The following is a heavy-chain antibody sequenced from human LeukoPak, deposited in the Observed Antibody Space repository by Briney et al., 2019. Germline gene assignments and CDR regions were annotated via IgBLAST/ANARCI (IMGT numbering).Heavy chain of an antibody. Sequence: PGGSLRLSCEASGFIFSSYTMNWLRQAPGKGLEGVASINSGSTNPYYADSVKGRFTISRDDAKKSLYLQMTSLRVEDTSVYYCARDFLAAGDYWGQGTLVTVSS. CDR2: INSGSTNP. J-gene: IGHJ4*02. CDR3: ARDFLAAGDY. CDR1: GFIFSSYT. D-gene: IGHD6-13*01. V-gene: IGHV3-21*01.